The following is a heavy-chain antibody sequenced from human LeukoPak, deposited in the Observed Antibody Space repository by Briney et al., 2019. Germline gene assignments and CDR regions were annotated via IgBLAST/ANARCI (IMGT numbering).Heavy chain of an antibody. Sequence: GGSLRLSCAASGFTFSIYGMVWVRQAPGKGLEYVSDITSNGGTTYYGNSVKGRFTISRDNSKDTLYLQMGSLRTEDMAVYYCARGIRWASDYWGQGSLVTVAS. J-gene: IGHJ4*02. V-gene: IGHV3-64*01. CDR3: ARGIRWASDY. CDR1: GFTFSIYG. CDR2: ITSNGGTT. D-gene: IGHD4-23*01.